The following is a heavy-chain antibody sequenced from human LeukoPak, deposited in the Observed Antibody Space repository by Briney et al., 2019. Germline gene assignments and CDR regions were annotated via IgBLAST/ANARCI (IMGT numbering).Heavy chain of an antibody. CDR2: FDPEDGET. D-gene: IGHD5-12*01. CDR3: ATGRVATTLVYYGMDV. Sequence: ASVKVSCKVSGYTLTELSMHWVRQAPGKGLEWMGGFDPEDGETIYAQKFQGRVTMTEDTSTDTAYMEPSSLRSEDTAVYYCATGRVATTLVYYGMDVWGQGTTVTVSS. V-gene: IGHV1-24*01. J-gene: IGHJ6*02. CDR1: GYTLTELS.